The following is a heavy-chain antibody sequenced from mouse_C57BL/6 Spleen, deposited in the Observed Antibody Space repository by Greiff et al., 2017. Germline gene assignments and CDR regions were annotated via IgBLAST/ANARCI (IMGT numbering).Heavy chain of an antibody. V-gene: IGHV1-59*01. J-gene: IGHJ3*01. CDR2: IDPSDSYT. CDR1: GYTFTSYW. CDR3: ARDYYGSSYAWFGD. Sequence: VQLQQPGAELVRPGTSVKLSCKASGYTFTSYWMHWVKQRPGQGLEWIGVIDPSDSYTNYNQKFKGKATLTVDTSSSTAYMQLSSLTSEDSAVYYCARDYYGSSYAWFGDWGQRTLVT. D-gene: IGHD1-1*01.